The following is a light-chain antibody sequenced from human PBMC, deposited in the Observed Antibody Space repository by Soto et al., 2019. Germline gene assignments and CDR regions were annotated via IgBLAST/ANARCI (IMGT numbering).Light chain of an antibody. V-gene: IGKV2-24*01. CDR2: KVS. CDR1: QSLVASDGNMY. J-gene: IGKJ5*01. Sequence: EIVMTQTPLFLPVTLGQPASISCKSSQSLVASDGNMYLNWLHQRPGQPPRLLIYKVSNRFSGVPHRFSGSGAGTDFTLHISRVEAEDVGIYFCMQAKQLRTFGQGTRLEI. CDR3: MQAKQLRT.